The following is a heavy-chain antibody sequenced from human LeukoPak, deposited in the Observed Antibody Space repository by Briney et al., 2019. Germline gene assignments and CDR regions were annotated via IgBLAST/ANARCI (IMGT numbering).Heavy chain of an antibody. CDR3: ARQGEDGGYVYFDY. CDR2: IYPGDSDT. J-gene: IGHJ4*02. D-gene: IGHD5-12*01. CDR1: GSYFTSYW. V-gene: IGHV5-51*01. Sequence: GASLQISCNGSGSYFTSYWIGGVRQLPGEGLEGMGIIYPGDSDTRYSPSFQGQVTISADKSISTAYLQWSSLKASDTAMYYCARQGEDGGYVYFDYWGQGTLVTVSS.